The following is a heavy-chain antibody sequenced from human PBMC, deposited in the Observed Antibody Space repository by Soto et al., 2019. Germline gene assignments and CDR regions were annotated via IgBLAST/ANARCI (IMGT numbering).Heavy chain of an antibody. D-gene: IGHD3-3*01. V-gene: IGHV4-39*01. CDR2: IYYSGST. CDR3: VGSEWLLYEVGYYYYGMDV. J-gene: IGHJ6*02. Sequence: PSETLSLTCTVSGGSISSSSYYWGWIRQPPGKGLEWIGSIYYSGSTYYNPSLKSRATISVDTSKNQFSLKLSSVTAADTAVYYCVGSEWLLYEVGYYYYGMDVWGQGTTVTVSS. CDR1: GGSISSSSYY.